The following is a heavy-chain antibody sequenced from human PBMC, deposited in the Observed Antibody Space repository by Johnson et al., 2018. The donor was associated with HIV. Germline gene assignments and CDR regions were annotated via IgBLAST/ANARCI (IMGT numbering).Heavy chain of an antibody. CDR2: ISYDGGNK. V-gene: IGHV3-30-3*01. CDR3: ARERDAFDI. CDR1: GFTFSSYA. Sequence: QVQLVESGGGVVQPGRSLRLSCAASGFTFSSYAMHWVRQAPGKGLEWVAVISYDGGNKYYTDAVKGRFTISRDNSKNTVYLEMNSLRAEDTAVYYCARERDAFDIWGQGTMVTVS. J-gene: IGHJ3*02.